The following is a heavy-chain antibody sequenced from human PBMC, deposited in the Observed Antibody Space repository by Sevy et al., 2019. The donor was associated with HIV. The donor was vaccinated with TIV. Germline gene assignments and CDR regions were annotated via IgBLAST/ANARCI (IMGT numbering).Heavy chain of an antibody. J-gene: IGHJ5*02. V-gene: IGHV3-7*01. CDR2: IKQDGSEK. CDR1: GFTFSSYW. D-gene: IGHD5-18*01. CDR3: ARGRPGGYGFYWFDP. Sequence: GGSLRLSCAASGFTFSSYWMSWVRQAPGKGLEWVANIKQDGSEKYYVDSVKGRFTISRDNAKNSLYLQMNSLRAEDTAVSYCARGRPGGYGFYWFDPWGQGTLVTVSS.